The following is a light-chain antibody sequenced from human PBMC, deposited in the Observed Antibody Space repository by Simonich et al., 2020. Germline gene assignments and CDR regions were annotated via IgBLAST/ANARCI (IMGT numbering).Light chain of an antibody. J-gene: IGLJ3*02. CDR1: SSDVGGYNY. CDR2: DVN. CDR3: SSYTSSSTWV. V-gene: IGLV2-14*01. Sequence: QFALTQPASVSGSPGQAITIPCPGTSSDVGGYNYVSWYQQHPGKAPKHMIYDVNKRPSGVSNRFSGSKSGNTASLTISGLQAEDEADYYCSSYTSSSTWVFGGGTKLTVL.